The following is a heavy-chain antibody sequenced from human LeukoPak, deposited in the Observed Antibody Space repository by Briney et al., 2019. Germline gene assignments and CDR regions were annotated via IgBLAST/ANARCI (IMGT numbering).Heavy chain of an antibody. D-gene: IGHD3-3*01. CDR2: IYTSGST. J-gene: IGHJ6*03. CDR1: GGSISSGSYY. CDR3: AGTMPTTFYNYYMDG. V-gene: IGHV4-61*02. Sequence: SQTLSLTCTVSGGSISSGSYYWSWLRQPAGKGLEWIGRIYTSGSTNYNPSLKSRVTISVDTSKNQFSLKLSSVTAADTAVYCCAGTMPTTFYNYYMDGWGKGTTVTVSS.